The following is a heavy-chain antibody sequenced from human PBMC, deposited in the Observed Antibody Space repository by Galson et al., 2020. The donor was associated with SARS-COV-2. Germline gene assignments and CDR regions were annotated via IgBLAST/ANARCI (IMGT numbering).Heavy chain of an antibody. D-gene: IGHD6-19*01. CDR1: GCPISSGSYY. CDR3: AYGVVAGTGY. Sequence: SETLSLTCTVSGCPISSGSYYWSWIRQPAGKGLEWIGRIYTSGSTNYNPSLQSRVTISIDTSKNQFSLELTSVTAADTAVYFCAYGVVAGTGYWGQGILVTVSS. J-gene: IGHJ4*02. V-gene: IGHV4-61*02. CDR2: IYTSGST.